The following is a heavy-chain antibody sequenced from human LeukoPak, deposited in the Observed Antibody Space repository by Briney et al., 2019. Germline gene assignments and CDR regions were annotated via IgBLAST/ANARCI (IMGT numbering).Heavy chain of an antibody. V-gene: IGHV4-59*01. Sequence: PLETLSLTCTVSGGSISSYYRSWIRQPPGKGLEWIGYIYSSGTTNYNPSLKSRVTISVDTSKNQFSLKLSSVTAADTAVYYCARGVGRSVVYWGQGTLVTVSS. CDR3: ARGVGRSVVY. CDR2: IYSSGTT. J-gene: IGHJ4*02. CDR1: GGSISSYY.